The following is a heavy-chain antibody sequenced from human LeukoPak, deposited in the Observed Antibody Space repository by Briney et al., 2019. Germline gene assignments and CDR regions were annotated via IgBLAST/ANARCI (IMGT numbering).Heavy chain of an antibody. CDR1: GGTFSSCA. V-gene: IGHV1-69*05. D-gene: IGHD3-22*01. Sequence: SVKVSCKASGGTFSSCAISWVRQAPGQGLEWMGGIIPIFGTANYAQKFQGRVTITTDESTSTAYMELSSLRSEDTAVYYCASYDSSGDDAFDIWGQGTMVTVSS. CDR2: IIPIFGTA. J-gene: IGHJ3*02. CDR3: ASYDSSGDDAFDI.